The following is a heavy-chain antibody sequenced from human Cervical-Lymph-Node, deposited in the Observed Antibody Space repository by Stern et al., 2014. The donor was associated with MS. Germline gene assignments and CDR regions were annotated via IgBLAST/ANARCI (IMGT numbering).Heavy chain of an antibody. V-gene: IGHV3-7*01. CDR1: GFTFSRHW. CDR3: AEQQLG. CDR2: IKQDGSEK. Sequence: DVQLEESGGGLVQPGGSLRLSCAASGFTFSRHWMIWVRQAPGKGLECVANIKQDGSEKYYGYSVKGRFTITRDYAKNSLYLQMNSLIAEDTAVYYCAEQQLGWGQGTQVTVSS. D-gene: IGHD6-13*01. J-gene: IGHJ4*02.